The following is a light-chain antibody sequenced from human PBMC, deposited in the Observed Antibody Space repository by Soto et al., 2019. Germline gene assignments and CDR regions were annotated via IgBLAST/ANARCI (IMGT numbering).Light chain of an antibody. CDR1: DNDVGVYNY. CDR2: DVT. CDR3: SSYTTSTTRV. J-gene: IGLJ3*02. V-gene: IGLV2-14*01. Sequence: QSALTQPVSVSGSPGQSITISCTGTDNDVGVYNYVSWYQQHPGKAPKLIIYDVTNRPSGVSNRFSGSKSGNTASLTISGLQAEDEADYYCSSYTTSTTRVFGGGNKVTVL.